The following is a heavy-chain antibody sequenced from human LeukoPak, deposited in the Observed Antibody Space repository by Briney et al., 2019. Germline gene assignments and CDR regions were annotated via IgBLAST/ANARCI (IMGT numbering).Heavy chain of an antibody. V-gene: IGHV1-18*01. CDR3: ARDRAGRLSDP. D-gene: IGHD3-10*01. Sequence: GASVKVSCKASGYTFASYGISWVRQAPGQGLEWMGWISAYNGNTNYAQKLQGRVTMTTDTSTSTAYMELRSLRYDDTAVYYCARDRAGRLSDPWGQGTLVTVSS. CDR2: ISAYNGNT. J-gene: IGHJ5*02. CDR1: GYTFASYG.